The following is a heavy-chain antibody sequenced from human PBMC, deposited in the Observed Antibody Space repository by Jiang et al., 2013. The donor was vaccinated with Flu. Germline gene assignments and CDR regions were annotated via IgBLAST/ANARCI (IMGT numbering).Heavy chain of an antibody. CDR1: GFALSTSGMG. D-gene: IGHD3-10*01. CDR2: IYWDDDK. Sequence: KPTQTLTLTCTFSGFALSTSGMGVGWIRQPPGKALEWLALIYWDDDKRYSPSLKSRLSITKGTSKNQVVLTMTNMDPVDTATYFCARARRGFGEPPLDYWGQGNPGHRLL. V-gene: IGHV2-5*02. CDR3: ARARRGFGEPPLDY. J-gene: IGHJ4*02.